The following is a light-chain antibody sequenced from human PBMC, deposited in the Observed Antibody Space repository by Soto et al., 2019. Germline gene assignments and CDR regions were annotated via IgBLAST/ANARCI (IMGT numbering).Light chain of an antibody. V-gene: IGKV3-15*01. CDR1: QSVSSN. Sequence: EIVISQSPATLSVSPGERATLSCRASQSVSSNLAWYQQKPGQAPRLLIYGASTRATGIPARFSGSGSGTEFTLTISSLQSEDFAVYYCQQYNNWPPWTFGQGTKMDIK. CDR2: GAS. CDR3: QQYNNWPPWT. J-gene: IGKJ1*01.